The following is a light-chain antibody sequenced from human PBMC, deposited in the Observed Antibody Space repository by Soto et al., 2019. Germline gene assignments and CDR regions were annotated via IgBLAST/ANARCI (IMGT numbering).Light chain of an antibody. CDR1: SSDVGASNY. CDR3: SSSAGTKNMV. CDR2: EVN. V-gene: IGLV2-8*01. J-gene: IGLJ2*01. Sequence: QSALTQPPSASGSPGQAVTISCTGTSSDVGASNYVSWYQQHPGKAPKLMISEVNKRPSGVPDRFSGSKSGNTASLTVSGLRAEDEADYYCSSSAGTKNMVFGGGTKLTVL.